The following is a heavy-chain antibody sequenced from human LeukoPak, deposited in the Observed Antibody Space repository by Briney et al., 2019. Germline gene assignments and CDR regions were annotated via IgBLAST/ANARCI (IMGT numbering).Heavy chain of an antibody. Sequence: PGGSLRLSCAASGFAFSSYAMSWIRQALGKGLEWIGSIKYSGSTYYNPSLKSRVSISVDTSKNQFSLRLNSVTAADTAVYFCARCTSTFIAVAGTWGRGTTVTVSS. V-gene: IGHV4-38-2*01. CDR1: GFAFSSYA. D-gene: IGHD6-19*01. CDR2: IKYSGST. CDR3: ARCTSTFIAVAGT. J-gene: IGHJ6*02.